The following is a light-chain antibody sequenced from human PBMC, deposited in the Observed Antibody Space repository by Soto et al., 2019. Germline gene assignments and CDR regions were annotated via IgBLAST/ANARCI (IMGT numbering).Light chain of an antibody. CDR1: QSVDSTF. Sequence: EIVLTQSPGSLSLSPGERATLSCRASQSVDSTFFAWYQKKPGQAPRLLIYGASKRATGVPDRFSGSGSGTDFTLTISRLEPEDFAVYSFQQYMSAVTFGQGTKVE. CDR3: QQYMSAVT. V-gene: IGKV3-20*01. J-gene: IGKJ1*01. CDR2: GAS.